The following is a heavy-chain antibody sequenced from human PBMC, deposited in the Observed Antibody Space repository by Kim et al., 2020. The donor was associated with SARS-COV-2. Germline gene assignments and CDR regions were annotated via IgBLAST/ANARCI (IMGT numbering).Heavy chain of an antibody. V-gene: IGHV3-53*01. D-gene: IGHD6-6*01. J-gene: IGHJ5*02. CDR2: T. Sequence: TYYADSVKGRFTISRDYSKNTLFLQMSSLRADDTAIYYCARTSSTFKFPTWGQGTLVTVSS. CDR3: ARTSSTFKFPT.